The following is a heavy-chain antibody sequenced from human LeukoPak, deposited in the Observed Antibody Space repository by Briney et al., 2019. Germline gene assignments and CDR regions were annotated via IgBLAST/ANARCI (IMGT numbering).Heavy chain of an antibody. Sequence: SVKVSCKASGGTVSSYAISWVRRAPGQGLEWMGRIIPILGIANYAQKFQGRVTITADKSTSTAYMELSSLRSEDTAVYYCARDGGFGYDSSGYYYSLDAFDIWGQGTMVTVSS. V-gene: IGHV1-69*04. D-gene: IGHD3-22*01. J-gene: IGHJ3*02. CDR1: GGTVSSYA. CDR3: ARDGGFGYDSSGYYYSLDAFDI. CDR2: IIPILGIA.